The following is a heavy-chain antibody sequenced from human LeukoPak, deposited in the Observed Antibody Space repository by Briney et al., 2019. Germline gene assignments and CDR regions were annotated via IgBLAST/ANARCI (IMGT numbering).Heavy chain of an antibody. J-gene: IGHJ5*02. CDR3: ARGVKAAALGP. CDR2: INHSGST. CDR1: GGSISSSSYY. V-gene: IGHV4-39*07. Sequence: SETLSLTCTVSGGSISSSSYYWGWIRQPPGKGLEWIGEINHSGSTNYNPSLKSRVTISVDTSKNQFSLKLSSVTAADTVVYYCARGVKAAALGPWGQGTLVTVSS. D-gene: IGHD6-13*01.